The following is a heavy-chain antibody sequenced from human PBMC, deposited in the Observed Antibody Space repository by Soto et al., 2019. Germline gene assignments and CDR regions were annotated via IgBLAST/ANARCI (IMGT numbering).Heavy chain of an antibody. Sequence: XPTMSLTCAVYLWCFSGYYWSWIRQPPGKGLEWIGEINHSGSTNYNPSLKSRVTISVHTSKNQFSLKLSSVTAADTAAYYCARGRGQWLVLGYWGKGNLVTFAS. CDR1: LWCFSGYY. CDR2: INHSGST. CDR3: ARGRGQWLVLGY. J-gene: IGHJ4*02. V-gene: IGHV4-34*01. D-gene: IGHD6-19*01.